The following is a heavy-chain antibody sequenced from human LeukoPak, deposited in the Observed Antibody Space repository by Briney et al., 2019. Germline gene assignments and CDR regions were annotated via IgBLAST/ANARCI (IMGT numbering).Heavy chain of an antibody. D-gene: IGHD2-2*01. V-gene: IGHV3-7*03. CDR2: IKEDGREK. Sequence: GGSLRLSCVVSEFTFRSYWMSWVRQAPGKGLEWVANIKEDGREKYYVDSVKGRFTISRDNAISRDNAKNSLFLQMNSLRAEDTAVYYCASLLSGGFDIWGQGTMVTVSS. CDR3: ASLLSGGFDI. J-gene: IGHJ3*02. CDR1: EFTFRSYW.